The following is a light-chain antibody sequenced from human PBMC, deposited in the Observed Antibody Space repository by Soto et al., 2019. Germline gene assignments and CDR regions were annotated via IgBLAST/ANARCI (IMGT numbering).Light chain of an antibody. CDR2: LNSDGSH. J-gene: IGLJ3*02. V-gene: IGLV4-69*01. CDR1: SGHSSYA. CDR3: QTWGTGMV. Sequence: QLVLTQSPSASASLGASVKLTCTLSSGHSSYAIAWHQQQPEKGPRYLMNLNSDGSHSKGDGIPDRFSGSSSGAERYLNISSLQPEDEADYYCQTWGTGMVFGGGTKLTVL.